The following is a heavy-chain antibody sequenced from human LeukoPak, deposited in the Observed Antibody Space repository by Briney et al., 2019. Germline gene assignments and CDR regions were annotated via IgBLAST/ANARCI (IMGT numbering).Heavy chain of an antibody. Sequence: ASVKVSCKASGYTFTGYYMHWVRQAPGQGLEWMGWINPNSGVTDFAQKFQGRVTMTRDTSISTAYMELSRLRSDDTAVYYCARVPTIGYYGSGTSRGGDYFDYWGQGTLVTVSS. V-gene: IGHV1-2*02. CDR3: ARVPTIGYYGSGTSRGGDYFDY. CDR1: GYTFTGYY. J-gene: IGHJ4*02. CDR2: INPNSGVT. D-gene: IGHD3-10*01.